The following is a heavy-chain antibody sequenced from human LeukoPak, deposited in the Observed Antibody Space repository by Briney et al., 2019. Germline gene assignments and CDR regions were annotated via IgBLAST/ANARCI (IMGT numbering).Heavy chain of an antibody. CDR2: INTDGSST. D-gene: IGHD6-19*01. CDR1: GFTFSSYW. V-gene: IGHV3-74*01. J-gene: IGHJ3*02. CDR3: AREGIAVAGAFDI. Sequence: GGSLRLSCAASGFTFSSYWMHWVRQAPGKGLVWVSRINTDGSSTNYADSVKGRFTISRDNSKNTLYLQMNSLRAEDTAVYYCAREGIAVAGAFDIWGQGTMVTVSS.